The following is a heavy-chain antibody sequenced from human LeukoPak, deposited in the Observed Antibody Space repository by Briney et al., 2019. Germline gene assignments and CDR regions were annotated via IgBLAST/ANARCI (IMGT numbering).Heavy chain of an antibody. Sequence: GGSLRLSCAASGFTFSTYDMHWVRQVSGKGLEWVSSIGTIGDTFYPGSVKGRFTISRENAKNSLYLQMNGLRAGDTAVYYCARATVIGNAPVPGHMDVWGIGTTVTVSS. CDR2: IGTIGDT. D-gene: IGHD2-21*01. J-gene: IGHJ6*03. V-gene: IGHV3-13*01. CDR3: ARATVIGNAPVPGHMDV. CDR1: GFTFSTYD.